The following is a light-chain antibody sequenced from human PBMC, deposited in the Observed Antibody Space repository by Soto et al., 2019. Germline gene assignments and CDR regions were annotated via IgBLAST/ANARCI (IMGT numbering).Light chain of an antibody. V-gene: IGLV2-11*01. CDR3: CSYGGAHTPLV. CDR1: RSDVGGYNY. J-gene: IGLJ2*01. Sequence: QSALTQPRSASGSPGQSVTISCTGSRSDVGGYNYVSWYQQHPGKAPKLMIYDVSKRPSGVPGRFSGSKSGNTASLTISGLQPEDEADYYCCSYGGAHTPLVFGGGTKVTVL. CDR2: DVS.